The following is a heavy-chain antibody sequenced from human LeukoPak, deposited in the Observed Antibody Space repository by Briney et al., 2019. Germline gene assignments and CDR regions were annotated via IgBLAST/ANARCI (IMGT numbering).Heavy chain of an antibody. CDR1: GNSIIKFA. D-gene: IGHD3-16*01. Sequence: ASVKVSCKASGNSIIKFAVSWLRQAPGQGLEWMGGIIPLYGTADYPQKFQGRVTITADESTSTTYMELSSLKSEDTATYYCTTRSCGAGACSSSFYYYYGLHFWGQGTPVFVSS. J-gene: IGHJ4*03. CDR3: TTRSCGAGACSSSFYYYYGLHF. CDR2: IIPLYGTA. V-gene: IGHV1-69*13.